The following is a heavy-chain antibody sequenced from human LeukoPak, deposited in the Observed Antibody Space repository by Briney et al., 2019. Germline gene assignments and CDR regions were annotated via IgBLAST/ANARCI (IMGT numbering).Heavy chain of an antibody. CDR1: GYTFTSYY. V-gene: IGHV1-46*01. J-gene: IGHJ4*02. D-gene: IGHD5-18*01. Sequence: GASVKVSCKASGYTFTSYYMHWARQAPGRGLEWMGLINPSGGRTTSAQNFQGRVTMTRDMSTSTLYMELSSLRSEDTAVYYCARDLEVGYSYGYGGGPYYFEYWGQGTLVTVSS. CDR2: INPSGGRT. CDR3: ARDLEVGYSYGYGGGPYYFEY.